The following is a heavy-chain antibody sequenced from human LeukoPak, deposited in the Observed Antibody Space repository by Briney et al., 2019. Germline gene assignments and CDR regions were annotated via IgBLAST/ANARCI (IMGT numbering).Heavy chain of an antibody. J-gene: IGHJ5*02. CDR2: ISYSGSS. D-gene: IGHD3-22*01. CDR3: ARGVYYDTSDNWFDP. CDR1: GGSFSGYY. V-gene: IGHV4-59*01. Sequence: SETLSLTCAVYGGSFSGYYWSWIRQPPGKGLEWIGYISYSGSSNYNPSLKSRVSISVDTSKNQFSLKLNSVTAADTAVYYCARGVYYDTSDNWFDPWGQGTLVTVSS.